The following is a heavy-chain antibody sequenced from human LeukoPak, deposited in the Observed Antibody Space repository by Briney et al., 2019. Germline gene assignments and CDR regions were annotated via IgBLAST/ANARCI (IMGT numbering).Heavy chain of an antibody. D-gene: IGHD3-3*01. V-gene: IGHV1-18*01. CDR3: ARDGPLYDFWSGPAPYYMDV. Sequence: ASVKVSCKASGYTFTSYGISWVRQAPGQGLEWMGWIGAYNGNTNYAQKLQGRVTMTTDTSTSTAYMELRSLRSDDTAVYYCARDGPLYDFWSGPAPYYMDVWGKGTTVTVSS. J-gene: IGHJ6*03. CDR1: GYTFTSYG. CDR2: IGAYNGNT.